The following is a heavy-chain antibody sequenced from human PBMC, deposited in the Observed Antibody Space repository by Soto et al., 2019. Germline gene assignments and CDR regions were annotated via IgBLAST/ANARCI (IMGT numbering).Heavy chain of an antibody. CDR2: INPSSGNT. D-gene: IGHD3-3*01. CDR1: GYSFTRHD. CDR3: SREGILFSGVIVLYGMDV. V-gene: IGHV1-8*02. J-gene: IGHJ6*02. Sequence: QVQLVQSGAEVKKPGASVKVSCKASGYSFTRHDINWVRQAPGQGLEWMGWINPSSGNTGYEQRFLGRLTITTDTSTSTVYMELSGLKSEDTATYYCSREGILFSGVIVLYGMDVRGQGTTVTVPS.